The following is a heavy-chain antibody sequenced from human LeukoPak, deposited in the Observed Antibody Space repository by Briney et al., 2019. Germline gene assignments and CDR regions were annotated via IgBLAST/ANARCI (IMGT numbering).Heavy chain of an antibody. D-gene: IGHD2-2*01. J-gene: IGHJ4*02. CDR2: ISAYNGNT. Sequence: GASVKVSCKASGYTFTSYGISWVRQAPGQGLEWMGWISAYNGNTNYAQRLQGRVPMTTDTSTSTAYMELRSLRSDETVVYYCARDLGERYCSSTSCYPTPEWWDWGQGTLVTVSS. CDR1: GYTFTSYG. CDR3: ARDLGERYCSSTSCYPTPEWWD. V-gene: IGHV1-18*01.